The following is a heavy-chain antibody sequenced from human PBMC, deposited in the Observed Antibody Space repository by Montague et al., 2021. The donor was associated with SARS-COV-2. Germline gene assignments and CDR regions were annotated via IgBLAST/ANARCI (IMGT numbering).Heavy chain of an antibody. D-gene: IGHD3-22*01. CDR3: ARGWFSPMLVVVIRGPFDY. CDR2: IYYSGST. V-gene: IGHV4-39*07. CDR1: GGSISSSSYY. J-gene: IGHJ4*02. Sequence: SETLSLTCTVSGGSISSSSYYWGWIRQPPGKGLEWIRTIYYSGSTYYNPSLKSRATISVDTSKNQFSLKLSSVTAADTAVYYCARGWFSPMLVVVIRGPFDYWGQGALVTVPS.